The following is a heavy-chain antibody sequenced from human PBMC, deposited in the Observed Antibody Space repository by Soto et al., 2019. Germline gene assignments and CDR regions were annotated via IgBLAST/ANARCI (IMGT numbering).Heavy chain of an antibody. D-gene: IGHD2-21*02. J-gene: IGHJ4*02. CDR1: GFTFSAYA. CDR3: AKDVISGDGFWLMDH. Sequence: PGGSLRLSCAASGFTFSAYAMTWVRQAPGKGLESVSGIYGNGAGIQCADSVRGRFTISRDNSKNTLYLQMNSLRAEDTAVYYCAKDVISGDGFWLMDHWGQGTLVTVSS. CDR2: IYGNGAGI. V-gene: IGHV3-23*01.